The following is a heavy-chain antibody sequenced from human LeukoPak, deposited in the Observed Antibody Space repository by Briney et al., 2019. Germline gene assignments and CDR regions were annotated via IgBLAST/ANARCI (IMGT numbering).Heavy chain of an antibody. V-gene: IGHV3-64*01. Sequence: GGSLRLSCAASGFTFSSYEMHWVRQAPRKGLEYVSAISSNGDSTYYANFVKGRFIISRDNSKNTLYLQMGSLRPEDMAVYYCARDRPGDVWGEGTTVTVSS. CDR3: ARDRPGDV. J-gene: IGHJ6*04. CDR1: GFTFSSYE. CDR2: ISSNGDST.